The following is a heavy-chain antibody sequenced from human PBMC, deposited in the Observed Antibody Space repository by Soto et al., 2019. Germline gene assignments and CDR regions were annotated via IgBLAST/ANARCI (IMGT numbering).Heavy chain of an antibody. CDR3: ARHPGYGLYYFDY. J-gene: IGHJ4*02. Sequence: SETLSLTCAVYGGFFSGYFWSWVRQPPGKGLEWIGEINLNGITNFNPSLKSRVIISLDTSKKQIFLKLSSVTAADTAVYYCARHPGYGLYYFDYWGQGTQVTSPQ. D-gene: IGHD5-18*01. V-gene: IGHV4-34*01. CDR1: GGFFSGYF. CDR2: INLNGIT.